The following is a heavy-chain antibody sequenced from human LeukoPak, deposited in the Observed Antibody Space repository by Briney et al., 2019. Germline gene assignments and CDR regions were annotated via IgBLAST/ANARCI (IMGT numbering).Heavy chain of an antibody. CDR3: ATVMVATTNWFDP. J-gene: IGHJ5*02. V-gene: IGHV3-7*05. CDR1: GFTFSTYW. Sequence: GGSLRLSCAASGFTFSTYWMSWVRQAPEKGLEWVANINQDGSDKYYVDSVKGRFTISRDNAKNSLYLQMNSLRAEDTAVYYCATVMVATTNWFDPWGQGTLVTVSS. D-gene: IGHD5-12*01. CDR2: INQDGSDK.